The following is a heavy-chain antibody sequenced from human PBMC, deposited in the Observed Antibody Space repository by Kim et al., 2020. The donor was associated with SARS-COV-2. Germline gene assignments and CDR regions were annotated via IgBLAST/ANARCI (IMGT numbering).Heavy chain of an antibody. D-gene: IGHD3-9*01. J-gene: IGHJ5*02. V-gene: IGHV1-24*01. Sequence: ASVKVSCKVSGYTLTELSMHWVRQAPGKGLEWMGGFDPEDGETIYAQKFQGRVTMTEDTSTDTAYMELSSLRSEDTAVYYCATDILTGYSGVDWFDPWGQGTLVTVSS. CDR3: ATDILTGYSGVDWFDP. CDR1: GYTLTELS. CDR2: FDPEDGET.